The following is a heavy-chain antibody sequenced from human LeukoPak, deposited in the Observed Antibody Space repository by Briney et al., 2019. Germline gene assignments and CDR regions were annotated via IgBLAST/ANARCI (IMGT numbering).Heavy chain of an antibody. CDR1: GDSVFSNTAA. V-gene: IGHV6-1*01. CDR2: TYYRFKWYS. CDR3: ARSDYGDSSFDY. Sequence: SQALSLTCAISGDSVFSNTAAWNWIRQSPPRGLEWLGRTYYRFKWYSHYAMSVRSRVSFTPDTSKNQFSLQLKSVSPEDTAVYYCARSDYGDSSFDYWGQGILVTVSS. J-gene: IGHJ4*02. D-gene: IGHD4-17*01.